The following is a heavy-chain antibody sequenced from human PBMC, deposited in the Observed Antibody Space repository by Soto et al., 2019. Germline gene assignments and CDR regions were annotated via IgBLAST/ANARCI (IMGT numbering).Heavy chain of an antibody. CDR3: ARAQITKHYYYGMDV. CDR2: ISSSGSTI. D-gene: IGHD3-10*01. Sequence: GGSLRLSCAASGFTLSDYYMSWLRQAPGKGLEWVSYISSSGSTIYYADSVKGRFTISRDNAKNSLYLQMNSLRAEDTAVYYCARAQITKHYYYGMDVWGQGTTVTVSS. CDR1: GFTLSDYY. J-gene: IGHJ6*02. V-gene: IGHV3-11*01.